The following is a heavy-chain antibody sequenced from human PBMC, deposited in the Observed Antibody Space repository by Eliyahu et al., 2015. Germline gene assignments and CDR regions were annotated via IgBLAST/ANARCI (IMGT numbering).Heavy chain of an antibody. J-gene: IGHJ3*02. V-gene: IGHV4-39*02. CDR1: GGSIXSXXYY. D-gene: IGHD3-9*01. CDR2: IYYSGST. Sequence: QLQLQESGPGLVKPSETLSLTCTVSGGSIXSXXYYXXWIRQPPGKGXEWXGSIYYSGSTYYXPSLKSRVTISVDTSKNQFSLKLSSVTAADTAVYYCARELYDILTGDLRGVDAFDIWGQGTMVTVSS. CDR3: ARELYDILTGDLRGVDAFDI.